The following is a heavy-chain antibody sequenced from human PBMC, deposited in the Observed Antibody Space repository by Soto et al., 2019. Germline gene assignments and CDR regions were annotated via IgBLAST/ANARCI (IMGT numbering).Heavy chain of an antibody. D-gene: IGHD2-8*01. CDR1: GGSISSGDYY. Sequence: QVQLQESGPGLVKPSQTLSLTCTVSGGSISSGDYYWSWIRQPPGKGLEWIGYIYYSGSTYYNPSLKSRVTISVDTSKNQSSLKLSSVTAADTAVYYCARVHGTNMVRGWFDPWGQGTLVTVSS. CDR3: ARVHGTNMVRGWFDP. V-gene: IGHV4-30-4*01. J-gene: IGHJ5*02. CDR2: IYYSGST.